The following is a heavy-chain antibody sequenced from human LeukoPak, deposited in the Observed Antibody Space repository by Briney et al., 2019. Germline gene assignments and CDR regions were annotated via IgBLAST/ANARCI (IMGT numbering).Heavy chain of an antibody. CDR3: ARGLHYYDSSGYHG. V-gene: IGHV4-4*07. CDR1: GGSISSYY. CDR2: IYTSGST. Sequence: SETLSLSCTVSGGSISSYYWSWIRQPAGKGLEWIGRIYTSGSTNYNPSLKSRVTMSVDTSKNQFSLKLSSVTAADTAVYYCARGLHYYDSSGYHGWGQGTLVTVSS. D-gene: IGHD3-22*01. J-gene: IGHJ4*02.